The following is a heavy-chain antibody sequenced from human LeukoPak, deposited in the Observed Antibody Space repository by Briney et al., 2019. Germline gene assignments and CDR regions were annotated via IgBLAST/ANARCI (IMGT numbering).Heavy chain of an antibody. V-gene: IGHV4-4*07. CDR3: ARDVGARLPGY. J-gene: IGHJ4*02. D-gene: IGHD6-6*01. Sequence: SETLSLTCTVSGGSISSYYWNWIRQPAGKGLEWIGRIYTSGSTNYNPSLKSRVTISVDASKNQFSLKLNSVTAADTAVYYCARDVGARLPGYWGQGTLVTVSS. CDR2: IYTSGST. CDR1: GGSISSYY.